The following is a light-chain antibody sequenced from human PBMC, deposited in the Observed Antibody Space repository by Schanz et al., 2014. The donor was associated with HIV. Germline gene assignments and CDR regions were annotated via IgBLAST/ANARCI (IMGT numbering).Light chain of an antibody. CDR2: GAS. J-gene: IGKJ2*01. Sequence: EIVLTQSPGTLSLSPRGRTTLSCRASQSVSSNYLAWYHQKPGQAPRLLIYGASSRAPGIPDRFSGSGSGTEFTLTISSLQSEDFAVYYCQQYNIWPPYTFGQGTKLEIK. V-gene: IGKV3-20*01. CDR1: QSVSSNY. CDR3: QQYNIWPPYT.